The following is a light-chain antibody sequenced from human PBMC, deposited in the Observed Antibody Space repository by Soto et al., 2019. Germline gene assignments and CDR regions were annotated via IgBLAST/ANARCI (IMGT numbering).Light chain of an antibody. Sequence: IQMTQSPSSLFASVGDRGTITFQATQDINIYLNWYQQKPGKAPNLLIYDASNLEIGVPSRFSGSGSGTHFTFTISSLQTEDIGTYYCQQYDILPITFGRGTRLEI. J-gene: IGKJ5*01. V-gene: IGKV1-33*01. CDR3: QQYDILPIT. CDR2: DAS. CDR1: QDINIY.